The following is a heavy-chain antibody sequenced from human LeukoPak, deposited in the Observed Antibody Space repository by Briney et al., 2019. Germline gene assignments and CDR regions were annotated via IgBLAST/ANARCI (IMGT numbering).Heavy chain of an antibody. J-gene: IGHJ4*02. Sequence: GGSLRLSCAASGFSFSSFSMNWVRQAPGEGLEWVSSISSENRNKYYADSVKGRFTISRDNAKNSLCLEMNSLKVEDTAMYFCARDRGSGWYGDLGYWGQGTLVTVSS. CDR3: ARDRGSGWYGDLGY. CDR1: GFSFSSFS. D-gene: IGHD6-19*01. CDR2: ISSENRNK. V-gene: IGHV3-21*06.